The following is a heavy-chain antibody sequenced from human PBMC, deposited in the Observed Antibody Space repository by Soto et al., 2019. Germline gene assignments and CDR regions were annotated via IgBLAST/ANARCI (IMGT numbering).Heavy chain of an antibody. V-gene: IGHV4-38-2*02. J-gene: IGHJ4*02. CDR3: ARDSYYDILTGYYHFDY. Sequence: SETLSLTCAVSGYSISSGYYWGWIRQPPGKGLEWIGSIYHSGSTYYNPSLKSRVTISVDTSKNQFSLKLSSVTAADTAVYYCARDSYYDILTGYYHFDYWGQGTMVTVYS. CDR2: IYHSGST. CDR1: GYSISSGYY. D-gene: IGHD3-9*01.